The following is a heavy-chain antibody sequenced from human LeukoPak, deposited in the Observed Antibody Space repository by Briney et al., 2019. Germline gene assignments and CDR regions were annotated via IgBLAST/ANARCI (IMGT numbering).Heavy chain of an antibody. Sequence: SETLSLTCTVSGGSISSSSYYWGWIRQPPGKGLEWIGSIYYSGSTYYNPSLKSRVTISVDTSKNQFSLKLSSVTAADTAVYYCARDKGNSYGWPAYYYYMDVWGKGTTVTVSS. J-gene: IGHJ6*03. CDR1: GGSISSSSYY. V-gene: IGHV4-39*07. CDR2: IYYSGST. D-gene: IGHD5-18*01. CDR3: ARDKGNSYGWPAYYYYMDV.